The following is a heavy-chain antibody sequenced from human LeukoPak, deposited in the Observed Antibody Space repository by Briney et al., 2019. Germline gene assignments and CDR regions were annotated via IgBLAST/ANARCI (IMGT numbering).Heavy chain of an antibody. V-gene: IGHV4-59*12. J-gene: IGHJ4*02. CDR2: IYYSGST. Sequence: PSETLSLTCTVSGGSISGYYWGWIRQPPGKGPEWIGYIYYSGSTNYNPSLTSRVTISVDTPNNQFSLKLSSVTAADTAVYYCATEIPLRISAFSGSYYFDYWGQGTLVTVPS. CDR1: GGSISGYY. D-gene: IGHD1-26*01. CDR3: ATEIPLRISAFSGSYYFDY.